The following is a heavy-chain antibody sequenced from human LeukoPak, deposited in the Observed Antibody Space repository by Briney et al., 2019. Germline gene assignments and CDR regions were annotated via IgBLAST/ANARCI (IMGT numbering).Heavy chain of an antibody. D-gene: IGHD3-10*01. CDR1: GFTFSSYS. Sequence: GGSLRLSCAASGFTFSSYSINWVRQAPGKGLEWVSSISSTSSYIYYADSVKGRFTISRDNAKNSLYLQMNSLRAEDTAVYYCARDPHYYGSGTPGYFDYWGQGTLVTVSS. V-gene: IGHV3-21*06. J-gene: IGHJ4*02. CDR3: ARDPHYYGSGTPGYFDY. CDR2: ISSTSSYI.